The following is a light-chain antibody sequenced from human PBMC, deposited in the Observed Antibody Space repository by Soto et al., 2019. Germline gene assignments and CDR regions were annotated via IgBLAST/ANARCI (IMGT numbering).Light chain of an antibody. V-gene: IGLV2-23*01. Sequence: QSALTQPASVSGSPGQSITISCTGISRGVATYNFVSWYQQQPGRAPRLLIYEDNKRPPGVSNRFSGSKSGSTASLTISGLQAEDEGHYSCSSYTGSNTYVVFGGGTKLTVL. J-gene: IGLJ2*01. CDR2: EDN. CDR1: SRGVATYNF. CDR3: SSYTGSNTYVV.